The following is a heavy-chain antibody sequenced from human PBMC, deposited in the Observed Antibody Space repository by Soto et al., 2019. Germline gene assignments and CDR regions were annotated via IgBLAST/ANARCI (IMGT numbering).Heavy chain of an antibody. CDR1: GFTFSNFP. J-gene: IGHJ1*01. CDR2: ISYDGSNK. CDR3: ARRTVATTRYFQH. Sequence: QVQLVESGGGVVQPGGSLRLSCTASGFTFSNFPIHWVRQAPGKGLGWVAVISYDGSNKYYADSVKGRFTLSRDNSKNTLYLQMNSLRPEDTAVYYCARRTVATTRYFQHWGQGTLVTVSS. V-gene: IGHV3-30*14. D-gene: IGHD1-26*01.